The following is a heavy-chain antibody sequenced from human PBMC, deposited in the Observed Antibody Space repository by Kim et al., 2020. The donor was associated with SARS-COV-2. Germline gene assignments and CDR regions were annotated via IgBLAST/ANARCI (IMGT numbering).Heavy chain of an antibody. CDR2: IYYSGST. Sequence: SETLSLTCTVSGGSISSSSYYWGWIRQPPGKGLEWIGSIYYSGSTYYNPSLKSRVTISVDTSKNQFSLKLSSVTAADTAVYYCARLQRGYSGYEIDYWGQGNPVT. D-gene: IGHD5-12*01. CDR1: GGSISSSSYY. J-gene: IGHJ4*01. CDR3: ARLQRGYSGYEIDY. V-gene: IGHV4-39*01.